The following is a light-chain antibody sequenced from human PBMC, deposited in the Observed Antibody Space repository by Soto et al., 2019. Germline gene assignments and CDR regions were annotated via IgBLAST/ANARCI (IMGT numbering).Light chain of an antibody. Sequence: QSVLTQPASVSGSPGQSITISCTGTSSDIGGYDYVSWYQHHPGKAPKFIIYGVTNRPSGVSHRFSGSKSANTASLTISGLQAEDEADYYCTSYTSENTYVSGTGTKVTVL. CDR3: TSYTSENTYV. V-gene: IGLV2-14*01. CDR1: SSDIGGYDY. CDR2: GVT. J-gene: IGLJ1*01.